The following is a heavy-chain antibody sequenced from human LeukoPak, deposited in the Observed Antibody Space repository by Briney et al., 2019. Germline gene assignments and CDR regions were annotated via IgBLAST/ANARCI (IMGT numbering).Heavy chain of an antibody. CDR3: ARQLGAVGYYYDSSGYYLDY. Sequence: GESLQISCKGSGYSFTSYWIGWVRQMPGKGLEWMGIIYPGDSDTRYSPSFQGQVTISADKSISTAYLQWSSLKASDTAMYYCARQLGAVGYYYDSSGYYLDYWGQGTLVTVSS. CDR1: GYSFTSYW. V-gene: IGHV5-51*01. D-gene: IGHD3-22*01. CDR2: IYPGDSDT. J-gene: IGHJ4*02.